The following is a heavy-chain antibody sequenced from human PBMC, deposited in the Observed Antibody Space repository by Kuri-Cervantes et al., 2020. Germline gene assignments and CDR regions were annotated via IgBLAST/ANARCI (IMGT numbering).Heavy chain of an antibody. CDR2: IGTAGDT. J-gene: IGHJ2*01. Sequence: GGSLRLSCAASGFTFSSYDMHWVRQATGKGLEWVSAIGTAGDTYYPGSVKGRFTISRENAKNSLYLQMNSLRAEDTAVYYCAKYCRYSSSWYAAHNYWYFDLWGRGTLVTVSS. CDR3: AKYCRYSSSWYAAHNYWYFDL. V-gene: IGHV3-13*01. D-gene: IGHD6-13*01. CDR1: GFTFSSYD.